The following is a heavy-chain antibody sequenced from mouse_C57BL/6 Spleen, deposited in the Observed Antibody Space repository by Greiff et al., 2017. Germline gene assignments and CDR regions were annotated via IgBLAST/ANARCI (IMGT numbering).Heavy chain of an antibody. V-gene: IGHV1-80*01. J-gene: IGHJ1*03. CDR3: ARSTNWGYFDV. Sequence: QVQLQQSGAELVKPGASVKISCKASGYAFSSYWMNWVKQRPGKGLEWIGQIYPGVGDTNYNGKFKGKATLTADKSSSTAYMQLSSLTSEDSAVYFCARSTNWGYFDVWGTGTTVTVSS. CDR2: IYPGVGDT. CDR1: GYAFSSYW. D-gene: IGHD4-1*02.